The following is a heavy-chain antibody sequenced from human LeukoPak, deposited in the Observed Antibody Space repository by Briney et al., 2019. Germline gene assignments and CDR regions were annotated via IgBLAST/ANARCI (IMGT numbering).Heavy chain of an antibody. D-gene: IGHD3-10*01. V-gene: IGHV7-4-1*02. CDR1: GYTFTSYA. Sequence: GASVKVSCKASGYTFTSYAMNWVRQAPGQGLEWMGWINTNTGNPTYAQGFTGRFVFSLDTSVSTAYLQISSLKAEDTAVYYCARVYKRGSGRRTLGNWFDPWGQGTLVTVSS. J-gene: IGHJ5*02. CDR2: INTNTGNP. CDR3: ARVYKRGSGRRTLGNWFDP.